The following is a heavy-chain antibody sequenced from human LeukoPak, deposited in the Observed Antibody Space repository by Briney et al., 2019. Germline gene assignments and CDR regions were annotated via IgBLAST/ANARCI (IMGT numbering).Heavy chain of an antibody. D-gene: IGHD2-8*01. V-gene: IGHV1-18*04. Sequence: ASVKVSCKASGYTFSNYGVSWVRQAPGQGPEWVGWSSTYNGGTNYAPKFQGRVTMTTDTSTDTASMELRSVRSDDTAVYYFVRENGRVWFDNWGQGTLVTVSS. CDR1: GYTFSNYG. CDR2: SSTYNGGT. CDR3: VRENGRVWFDN. J-gene: IGHJ5*02.